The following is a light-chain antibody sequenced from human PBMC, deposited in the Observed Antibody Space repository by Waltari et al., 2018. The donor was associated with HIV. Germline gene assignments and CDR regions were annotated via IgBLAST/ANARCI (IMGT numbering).Light chain of an antibody. V-gene: IGKV4-1*01. CDR1: HSLLYASNNKNF. CDR2: WAS. Sequence: DIVMTQSPDSLPVSLGERATLNCKSSHSLLYASNNKNFLAWYQQQPGQPPKLLINWASTRESGVPDRFSGSGSETGFTLTISSLQAEDVTIYYCHQYYSIPRTFGQGTKLEI. J-gene: IGKJ1*01. CDR3: HQYYSIPRT.